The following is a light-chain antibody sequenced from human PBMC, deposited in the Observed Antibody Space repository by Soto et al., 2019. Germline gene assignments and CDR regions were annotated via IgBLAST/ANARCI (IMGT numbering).Light chain of an antibody. Sequence: QSALTQPPSASGSPGQSVTISCTGSSSDIGDYNYVSWYQQHPGKAPKLMIFQVSERPSGVPDRFSGSKSDNTASLTVSGLQPEDEADYYCSSYAATNNLVFGGGTKLTVL. J-gene: IGLJ3*02. CDR3: SSYAATNNLV. V-gene: IGLV2-8*01. CDR2: QVS. CDR1: SSDIGDYNY.